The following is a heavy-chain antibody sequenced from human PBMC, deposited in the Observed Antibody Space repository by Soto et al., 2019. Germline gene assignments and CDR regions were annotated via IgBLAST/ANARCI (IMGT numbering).Heavy chain of an antibody. CDR2: ISYDGSNK. J-gene: IGHJ4*02. Sequence: QVQLVESGGGVVQPGRSLRLSCAASGFTFSSYAMHWVRQAPGKGLEWVAVISYDGSNKYYADSVKGRFTISRDNSKNTLYLQMNSLRAEDTAVYYCARGYNYFDFWGQGTLVTVSS. CDR1: GFTFSSYA. V-gene: IGHV3-30-3*01. CDR3: ARGYNYFDF. D-gene: IGHD5-18*01.